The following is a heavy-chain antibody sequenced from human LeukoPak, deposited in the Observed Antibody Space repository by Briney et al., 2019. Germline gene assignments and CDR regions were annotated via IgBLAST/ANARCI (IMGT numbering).Heavy chain of an antibody. D-gene: IGHD1-26*01. CDR2: ISSSGSTI. CDR1: GFTFSDYY. V-gene: IGHV3-11*04. J-gene: IGHJ6*03. CDR3: ASTSGYYYYMDV. Sequence: PGGSLRLSCAASGFTFSDYYMSWIRQAPGKGLEWVSYISSSGSTIYYADSVKGRFTISRDNAKNSLYLQMNSLRAGDTAVYYCASTSGYYYYMDVWGKGTTVTVSS.